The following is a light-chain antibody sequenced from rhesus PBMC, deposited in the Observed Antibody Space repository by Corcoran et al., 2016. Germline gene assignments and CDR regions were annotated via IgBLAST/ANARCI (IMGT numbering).Light chain of an antibody. J-gene: IGKJ3*01. CDR2: KAY. V-gene: IGKV1-74*01. Sequence: DIQMTQSPSSLSASVGDRVTIPCRASENINNYLNWYQQKPRKAPKLQNYKAYTLQNGVPSRFSVSGSGTDYSFSISSLKPEDVATYYCQYGYGLLITFGPGTKLDLK. CDR3: QYGYGLLIT. CDR1: ENINNY.